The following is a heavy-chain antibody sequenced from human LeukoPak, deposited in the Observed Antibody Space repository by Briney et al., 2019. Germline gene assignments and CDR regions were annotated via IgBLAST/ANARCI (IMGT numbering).Heavy chain of an antibody. Sequence: GGSLRLSCAASGFSFKTYAMHWVRQAPGKGLEWVAFAQYDGSTKYYADFVKGRFAISRDNAKNSLYLQMNSLRAEDTAVYYCARDPTSSWETAFDIWGQGTMVTVSS. CDR2: AQYDGSTK. CDR1: GFSFKTYA. D-gene: IGHD1-26*01. J-gene: IGHJ3*02. V-gene: IGHV3-30*02. CDR3: ARDPTSSWETAFDI.